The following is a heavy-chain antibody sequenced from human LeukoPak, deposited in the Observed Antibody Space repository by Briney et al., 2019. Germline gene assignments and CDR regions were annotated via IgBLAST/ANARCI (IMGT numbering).Heavy chain of an antibody. CDR2: IYYSGST. CDR1: GGSISSYY. CDR3: ARGPTTVTRAFDY. Sequence: SETLSLTCTVSGGSISSYYWSWIRQPPGKGLEWIGYIYYSGSTYYNPSLKSRVTMSVDTSKNQFSLKLSSVTAADTAVYYCARGPTTVTRAFDYWGQGTLVTVSS. D-gene: IGHD4-17*01. J-gene: IGHJ4*02. V-gene: IGHV4-59*12.